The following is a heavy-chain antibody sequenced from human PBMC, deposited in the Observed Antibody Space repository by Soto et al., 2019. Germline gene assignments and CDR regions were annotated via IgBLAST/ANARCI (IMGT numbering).Heavy chain of an antibody. CDR3: ARLGEEGGWLRDGYNWDYFDY. D-gene: IGHD5-12*01. CDR1: GYSFTTYW. CDR2: IYPGDSDI. Sequence: PGESLKISCKGSGYSFTTYWIGWVRQMPGKGLEWMGVIYPGDSDIRFSPSFQGQVTISADMSLSTAYLQWSSLRVSDTAMYYCARLGEEGGWLRDGYNWDYFDYWGQGTLVTVSS. V-gene: IGHV5-51*01. J-gene: IGHJ4*02.